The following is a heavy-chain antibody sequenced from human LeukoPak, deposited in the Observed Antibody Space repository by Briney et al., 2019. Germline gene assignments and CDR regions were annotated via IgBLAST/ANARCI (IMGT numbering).Heavy chain of an antibody. CDR3: ARTRGLAAAGTSDYFDY. J-gene: IGHJ4*02. D-gene: IGHD6-13*01. Sequence: GGSLRLSCAASGFTFDDYAMHWVRQAPGKGLEWVSGISWNSGSIGYADSVKGRFTLSRAHAKYSLYLQMNSLRAEDTALYYCARTRGLAAAGTSDYFDYWGQGTLVTVSS. CDR1: GFTFDDYA. CDR2: ISWNSGSI. V-gene: IGHV3-9*01.